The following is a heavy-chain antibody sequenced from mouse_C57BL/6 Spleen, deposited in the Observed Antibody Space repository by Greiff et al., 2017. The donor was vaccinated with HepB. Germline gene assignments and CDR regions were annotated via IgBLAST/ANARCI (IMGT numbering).Heavy chain of an antibody. CDR2: IFPGSGST. CDR1: GYTFTDYY. Sequence: QVQLQQSGPELVKPGASEKISCKASGYTFTDYYINWVKQRPGQGLEWIGWIFPGSGSTYYNEKFKGKATLTVDKSSSTAYMLLSSLTSEDSAVYFCARAPLTAGDAMDYWGQGTSVTVSS. J-gene: IGHJ4*01. V-gene: IGHV1-75*01. CDR3: ARAPLTAGDAMDY. D-gene: IGHD4-1*01.